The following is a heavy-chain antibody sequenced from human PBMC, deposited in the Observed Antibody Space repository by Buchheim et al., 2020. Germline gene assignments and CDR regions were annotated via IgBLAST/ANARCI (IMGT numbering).Heavy chain of an antibody. V-gene: IGHV3-33*01. J-gene: IGHJ4*02. Sequence: QVQLVESGGGVVQPGRSLRLSCAASGFTFSSYGMHWVRQAPGKGLEWVAVIWYDGSNKYYADSVKGRFTISRDNSKNTLYLQMNSLRAEDTAVYYCARDCVVDTAMGSFDYWGQGTL. CDR3: ARDCVVDTAMGSFDY. CDR1: GFTFSSYG. CDR2: IWYDGSNK. D-gene: IGHD5-18*01.